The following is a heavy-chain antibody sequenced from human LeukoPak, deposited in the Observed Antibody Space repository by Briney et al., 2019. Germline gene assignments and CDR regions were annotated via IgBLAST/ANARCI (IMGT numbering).Heavy chain of an antibody. V-gene: IGHV3-30*02. D-gene: IGHD2-2*02. Sequence: GGSLRLSCAASGFTFSSYGMHWVRQAPGKGLEWVAFIRYDGSNKYYADSVKGRFTISRDNSKNTLYLQMNSLRAEDTAVYYCAKEGQYCSSTSCYTPDAFDIWGQGTMVTVSS. CDR3: AKEGQYCSSTSCYTPDAFDI. J-gene: IGHJ3*02. CDR2: IRYDGSNK. CDR1: GFTFSSYG.